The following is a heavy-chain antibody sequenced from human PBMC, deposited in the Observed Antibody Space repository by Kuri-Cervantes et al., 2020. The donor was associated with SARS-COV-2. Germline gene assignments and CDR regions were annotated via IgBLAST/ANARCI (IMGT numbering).Heavy chain of an antibody. J-gene: IGHJ3*01. CDR2: FDPEQREI. Sequence: ASVKDSCKVSGYTLTELSMHWVRQAPRKGLEWMGGFDPEQREIIYAQKFQGRVSMTEDTSTDTAYMELSSLRSADTAVYYCATEGYSIIIWAFAHWGQGTKVTVSS. V-gene: IGHV1-24*01. D-gene: IGHD3-22*01. CDR1: GYTLTELS. CDR3: ATEGYSIIIWAFAH.